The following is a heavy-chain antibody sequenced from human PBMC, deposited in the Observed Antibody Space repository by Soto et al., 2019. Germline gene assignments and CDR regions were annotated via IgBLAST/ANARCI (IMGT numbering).Heavy chain of an antibody. Sequence: KASETLSLTCTVSGVSVSSGEHYWSWIRQPPGRGLEWIGYIYNRGNTDYNPSLKSRVTMSIGTSKNQFSLKVRSVTAADTAVYYCASSTRTRGRLFDPWGQGTLVTVSS. CDR1: GVSVSSGEHY. V-gene: IGHV4-30-4*01. J-gene: IGHJ5*02. D-gene: IGHD2-2*01. CDR3: ASSTRTRGRLFDP. CDR2: IYNRGNT.